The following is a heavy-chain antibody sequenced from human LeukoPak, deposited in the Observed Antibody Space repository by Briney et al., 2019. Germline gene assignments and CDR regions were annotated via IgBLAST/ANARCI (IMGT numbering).Heavy chain of an antibody. CDR3: VRDNPRCCGVVPGNIDDY. Sequence: SQTLSLTCTVSGGSINNGGYYWSWIRQHPGKGLKWIGYIYYSGSTNYNPSLKSRVTISVDTSKNQFSLKLSSVTAADTAVYYCVRDNPRCCGVVPGNIDDYWGQGTLVTVSS. V-gene: IGHV4-61*08. D-gene: IGHD2-15*01. CDR1: GGSINNGGYY. J-gene: IGHJ4*02. CDR2: IYYSGST.